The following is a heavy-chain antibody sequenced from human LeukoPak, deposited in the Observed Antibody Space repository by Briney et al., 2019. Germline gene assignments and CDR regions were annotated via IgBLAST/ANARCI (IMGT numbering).Heavy chain of an antibody. CDR1: GFTFTSSA. V-gene: IGHV1-58*02. D-gene: IGHD2-2*01. Sequence: SVKVSCKASGFTFTSSAMQWVRQARGHRLEWIGWIVVGSGNTNYAQKFQERVTITRDMSTSTAYMELSSLRSEDTAVYYCAAEPPGSSDQGLDYWGQGTLVTVSS. CDR3: AAEPPGSSDQGLDY. CDR2: IVVGSGNT. J-gene: IGHJ4*02.